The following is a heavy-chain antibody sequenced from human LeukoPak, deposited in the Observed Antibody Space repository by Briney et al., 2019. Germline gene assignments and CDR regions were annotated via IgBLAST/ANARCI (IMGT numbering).Heavy chain of an antibody. D-gene: IGHD4-17*01. CDR2: ISYDGSNK. CDR3: ARPGGGDYALGY. V-gene: IGHV3-30-3*01. J-gene: IGHJ4*02. Sequence: GGSLRLSCAASGFTFSSYAMHWVRQAPGKGLEWVAVISYDGSNKYYADSVKGRFTISRDNSKNTLYLQMNSLRAEDTAVYYCARPGGGDYALGYWGQGTLVTVSS. CDR1: GFTFSSYA.